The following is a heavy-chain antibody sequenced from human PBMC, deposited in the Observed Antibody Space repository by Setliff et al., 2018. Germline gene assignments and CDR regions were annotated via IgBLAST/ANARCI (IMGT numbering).Heavy chain of an antibody. CDR3: ARSDDNFQYPDY. CDR2: IYYSGST. CDR1: GGSISSGGYY. D-gene: IGHD1-1*01. V-gene: IGHV4-31*03. Sequence: SETLSLTCTVSGGSISSGGYYWSWIRQHPGKGLEWIGYIYYSGSTYYNPSLKSRVTISLGTSKNQFSLQLTSVTAADTAIYYCARSDDNFQYPDYWGQGTLVTVSS. J-gene: IGHJ4*01.